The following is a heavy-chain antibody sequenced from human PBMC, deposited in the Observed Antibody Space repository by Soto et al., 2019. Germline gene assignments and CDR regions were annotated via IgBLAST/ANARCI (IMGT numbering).Heavy chain of an antibody. Sequence: QVQLVESGGGVVQPGRSLRLSCAASGFIFSNYAMHWVRQAPGRGLEWVAVIWYDGNKEFYADSVKGRFTISRDNSKNTLSRQMNSLRAEDTAVYYCARDLMTSTSWANTPNVWGQGTLVTVSS. D-gene: IGHD6-13*01. J-gene: IGHJ4*02. V-gene: IGHV3-33*01. CDR1: GFIFSNYA. CDR3: ARDLMTSTSWANTPNV. CDR2: IWYDGNKE.